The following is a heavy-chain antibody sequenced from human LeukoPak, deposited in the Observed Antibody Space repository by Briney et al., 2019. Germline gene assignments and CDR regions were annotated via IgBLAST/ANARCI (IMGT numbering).Heavy chain of an antibody. D-gene: IGHD3-22*01. CDR2: ISGSGGST. Sequence: GGSLRLSCAASGFTFSSYAMSWVRQAPGKGLEWVSAISGSGGSTYYADSVKGRFTISRDNSKNTLYLQMNSLRAEDTAAYYCAKGSYYYDSSGYYSYWGQGTLVTVSS. CDR3: AKGSYYYDSSGYYSY. CDR1: GFTFSSYA. J-gene: IGHJ4*02. V-gene: IGHV3-23*01.